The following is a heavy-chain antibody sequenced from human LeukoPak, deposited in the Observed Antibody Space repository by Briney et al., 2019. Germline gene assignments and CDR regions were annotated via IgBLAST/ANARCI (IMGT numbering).Heavy chain of an antibody. V-gene: IGHV5-51*01. J-gene: IGHJ4*02. Sequence: GESLKISCKGSGYSFTSYWIGWVRQMPGKGLEWMGIIYPGDSDTRYSPSFQGQVTISADTSISTAYMELSRLRSDDTAVYYCARLGGGYDSEYWGQGTLVTVSS. CDR2: IYPGDSDT. CDR3: ARLGGGYDSEY. CDR1: GYSFTSYW. D-gene: IGHD5-12*01.